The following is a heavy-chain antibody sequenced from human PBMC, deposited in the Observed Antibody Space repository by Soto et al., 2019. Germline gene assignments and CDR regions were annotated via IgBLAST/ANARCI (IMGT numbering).Heavy chain of an antibody. V-gene: IGHV1-69*13. Sequence: AVKVSCKASGGTFSSYAISWVRQAPGQGLEWMGGIIPIFGTANYAQKFQGRVTITADESTSTAYMELSSLSSGDTAVYYCAREGQRAFDIWGQGTMVTVSS. J-gene: IGHJ3*02. D-gene: IGHD6-25*01. CDR2: IIPIFGTA. CDR1: GGTFSSYA. CDR3: AREGQRAFDI.